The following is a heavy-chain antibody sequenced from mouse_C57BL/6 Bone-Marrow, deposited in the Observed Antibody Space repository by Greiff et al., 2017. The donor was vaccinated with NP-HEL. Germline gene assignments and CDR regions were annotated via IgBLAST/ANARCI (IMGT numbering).Heavy chain of an antibody. V-gene: IGHV3-6*01. CDR2: ISYDGSN. D-gene: IGHD2-5*01. CDR3: ARDSNYYYAMDY. CDR1: GYSITSGYY. J-gene: IGHJ4*01. Sequence: EVQLQQSGPGLVKPSQSLSLTCSVTGYSITSGYYWNWIRQFPGNKLEWMGYISYDGSNNYNPSLKNRISITRDTSKNQFFLKLNSVTTEDTATYYCARDSNYYYAMDYWSQGTSVTVSS.